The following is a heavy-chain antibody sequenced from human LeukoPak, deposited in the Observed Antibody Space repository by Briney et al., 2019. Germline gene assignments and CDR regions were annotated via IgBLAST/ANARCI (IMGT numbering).Heavy chain of an antibody. J-gene: IGHJ3*02. CDR2: IKQDGSEK. Sequence: PGGSLRLTCAASGFTFSSYWMSWVGQAPGKGLEWVSNIKQDGSEKYYVDSVKGRFTISRDNANNSLYLQMNSLRAEDTAVYYCARAYRTTTGNAFDIWGQGTMVTVSS. CDR3: ARAYRTTTGNAFDI. V-gene: IGHV3-7*01. CDR1: GFTFSSYW. D-gene: IGHD4-17*01.